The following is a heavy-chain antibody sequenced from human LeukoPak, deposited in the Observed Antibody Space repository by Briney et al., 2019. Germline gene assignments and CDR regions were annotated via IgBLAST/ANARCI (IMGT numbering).Heavy chain of an antibody. CDR3: AKAGHVLLWFGESLFGAFYI. CDR1: GFTFSSYA. V-gene: IGHV3-23*01. Sequence: PGESLTLSCAASGFTFSSYAMSWVRQPPGKGLEWVSAISGSGGSTYYADSVKGRFTISRDNSKNTLYLQMNSLRAEDTALYYCAKAGHVLLWFGESLFGAFYIWGQGTMVTVSS. CDR2: ISGSGGST. D-gene: IGHD3-10*01. J-gene: IGHJ3*02.